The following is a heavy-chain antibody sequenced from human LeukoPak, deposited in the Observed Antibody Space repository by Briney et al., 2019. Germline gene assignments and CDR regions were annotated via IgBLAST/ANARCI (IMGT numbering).Heavy chain of an antibody. Sequence: GASVKVSCKASGYTFTGYYMHWVRQAPGQGLEWMGRINPNSGGTNYAQKFQGRVTMTRDTSISTAYMELSRLRSDDTAVYYCVRDRYYDILTGYYSLWGQGTLVTVSS. V-gene: IGHV1-2*06. D-gene: IGHD3-9*01. CDR2: INPNSGGT. CDR3: VRDRYYDILTGYYSL. CDR1: GYTFTGYY. J-gene: IGHJ4*02.